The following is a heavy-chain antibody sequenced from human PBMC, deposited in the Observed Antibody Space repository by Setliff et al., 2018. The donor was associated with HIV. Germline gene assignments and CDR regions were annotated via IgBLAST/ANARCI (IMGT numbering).Heavy chain of an antibody. CDR3: ARVRSSFPQYTSGLVRPFDI. CDR1: GYTFTAYY. CDR2: INPNSGGT. V-gene: IGHV1-2*02. J-gene: IGHJ3*02. Sequence: GASVKVSCKASGYTFTAYYLHWVRQAPGQGLEWMGWINPNSGGTDYAQKFRGRVTMTRDTSISTAYMELSSLRSEDTAVYYCARVRSSFPQYTSGLVRPFDIWGQGTTVTVSS. D-gene: IGHD6-19*01.